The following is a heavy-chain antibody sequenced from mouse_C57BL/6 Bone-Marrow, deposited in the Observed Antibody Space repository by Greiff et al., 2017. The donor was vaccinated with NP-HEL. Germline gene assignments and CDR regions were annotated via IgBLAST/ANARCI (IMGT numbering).Heavy chain of an antibody. Sequence: QVQLQQPGAELVKPGASVKLSCKASGYTFTSYWMQWVKQRPGQGLEWIGEIDPSDSYTNYNQKFTGKATLTVDTSSSTAYMQLSSLTSEDSAVYYCAREGYYDYDPKYAMDYWGQGTSVTVSS. CDR3: AREGYYDYDPKYAMDY. D-gene: IGHD2-4*01. CDR2: IDPSDSYT. V-gene: IGHV1-50*01. CDR1: GYTFTSYW. J-gene: IGHJ4*01.